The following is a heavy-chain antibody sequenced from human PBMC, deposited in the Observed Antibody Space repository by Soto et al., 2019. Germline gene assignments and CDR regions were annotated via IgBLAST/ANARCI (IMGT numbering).Heavy chain of an antibody. Sequence: QVQLVQSGAEVKKPGSSVKVSCKASGGTFTTSAISWVRQAPGQGLEWMGGIIPIFSTADYAQKFQGRVTITADASTTTAYMALSSLRSEDTAVYYCARDRPRENYGGNYSYEMDVWGQGTTVTVSS. D-gene: IGHD4-17*01. CDR1: GGTFTTSA. CDR2: IIPIFSTA. V-gene: IGHV1-69*12. CDR3: ARDRPRENYGGNYSYEMDV. J-gene: IGHJ6*02.